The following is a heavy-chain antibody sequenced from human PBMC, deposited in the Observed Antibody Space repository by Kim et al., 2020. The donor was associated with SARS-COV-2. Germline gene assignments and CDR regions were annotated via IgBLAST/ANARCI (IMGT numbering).Heavy chain of an antibody. J-gene: IGHJ4*02. D-gene: IGHD3-16*02. CDR3: ASALGH. V-gene: IGHV4-4*07. Sequence: YTSGRTNYNPSLLSRVTMSVDMSKNQFSLKLSSVTAAHTAVYYCASALGHWGQGTLVTVSS. CDR2: YTSGRT.